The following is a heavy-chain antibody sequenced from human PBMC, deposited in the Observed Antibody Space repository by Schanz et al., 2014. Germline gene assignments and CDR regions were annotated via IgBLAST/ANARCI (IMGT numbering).Heavy chain of an antibody. CDR3: AKQHIVRGVIYLNWFDS. CDR2: VSRSTPDI. V-gene: IGHV3-48*01. J-gene: IGHJ5*01. CDR1: GFAFSSYW. D-gene: IGHD3-10*01. Sequence: EVQLLESGGGLVQPGGSLRLSCLASGFAFSSYWMHWVRQAPGKGLEWVSYVSRSTPDIYYADSVKGRFTMSRDNAKNTVHLQMNSLRAEDTAVYYCAKQHIVRGVIYLNWFDSWGQGTLVTVSS.